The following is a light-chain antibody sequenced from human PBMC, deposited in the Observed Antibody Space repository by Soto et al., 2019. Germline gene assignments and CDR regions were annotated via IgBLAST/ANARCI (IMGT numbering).Light chain of an antibody. J-gene: IGLJ3*02. CDR1: SSNIGNNY. Sequence: SVLTQPPSVSAAPGQKVTISCSGSSSNIGNNYVSWYQQLPGTAPKLLIFDNNQRPSGITDRFSGSKSDTSATLGITGLQTGDEADYYCGTWDSSLSAWVFGGGTKLTVL. CDR2: DNN. CDR3: GTWDSSLSAWV. V-gene: IGLV1-51*01.